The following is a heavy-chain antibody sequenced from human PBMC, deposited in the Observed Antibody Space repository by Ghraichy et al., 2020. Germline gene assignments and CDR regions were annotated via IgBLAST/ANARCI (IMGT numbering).Heavy chain of an antibody. CDR1: RFTFSSYW. D-gene: IGHD5-12*01. Sequence: GGSLRLSCAASRFTFSSYWMGWVRQAPGKGLEWVANIKQDGSEKYYVDSVKGRFTISSDNAKNSLYLQMNSLRAEDTAVYYCARDSGFYYFDYWGQGTLVTVSS. V-gene: IGHV3-7*01. CDR2: IKQDGSEK. J-gene: IGHJ4*02. CDR3: ARDSGFYYFDY.